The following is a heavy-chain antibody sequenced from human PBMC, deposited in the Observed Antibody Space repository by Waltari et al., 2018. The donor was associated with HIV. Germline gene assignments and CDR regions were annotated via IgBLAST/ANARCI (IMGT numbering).Heavy chain of an antibody. J-gene: IGHJ4*02. D-gene: IGHD5-12*01. CDR1: GVTFRSPA. V-gene: IGHV3-23*04. Sequence: EVQLVQSGGGLVQPGGSLRLSCEASGVTFRSPAMSWVRQAPGKGLEWVSTISGSGSHTYNADSAKGRFTISRDNAENKLFLQMSRLRVEDSALYYCAKDFDTSGLPYVVIDSWGQGTLVTVSS. CDR2: ISGSGSHT. CDR3: AKDFDTSGLPYVVIDS.